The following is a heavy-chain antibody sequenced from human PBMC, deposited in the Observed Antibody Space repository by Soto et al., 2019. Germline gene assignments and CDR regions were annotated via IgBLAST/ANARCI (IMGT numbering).Heavy chain of an antibody. D-gene: IGHD3-22*01. Sequence: VASVKVSCKASGYTFTSYGISWVRQAPGQGLEWMGWISAYNGNTNYAQKLQGRVTMTTDTSTSTAYMELRSLRSDDTAVYYCARDAKVYYDSSGYYPFDYWGQGTLVTVSS. CDR2: ISAYNGNT. CDR1: GYTFTSYG. CDR3: ARDAKVYYDSSGYYPFDY. V-gene: IGHV1-18*04. J-gene: IGHJ4*02.